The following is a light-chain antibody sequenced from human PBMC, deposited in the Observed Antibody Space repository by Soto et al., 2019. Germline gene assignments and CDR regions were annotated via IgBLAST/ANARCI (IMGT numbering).Light chain of an antibody. Sequence: IQMTQYPSTVSASVGDTVTITCRASQSINRWLAWYQQRPGKAPKLLIYDVSNLESGVPPRFSGSESGTEFTLTISSLQPDDFATYYCQQYNSWWSFGQGTKVDIK. CDR3: QQYNSWWS. CDR2: DVS. J-gene: IGKJ1*01. V-gene: IGKV1-5*01. CDR1: QSINRW.